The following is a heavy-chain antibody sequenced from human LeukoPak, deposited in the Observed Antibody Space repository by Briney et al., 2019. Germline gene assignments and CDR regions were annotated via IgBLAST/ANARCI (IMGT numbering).Heavy chain of an antibody. CDR2: IYSGGST. V-gene: IGHV3-53*01. D-gene: IGHD2-15*01. CDR1: GFYFRSSA. Sequence: GGSLRLSCATSGFYFRSSAISWVRQAPGKGLEWVSVIYSGGSTYYADSVKGRFTISRDNSKNTLYLQMNSLRAEDTAVYYCARVLGYCSGGSCPHYYYYYYMDVWGKGTTVTVSS. CDR3: ARVLGYCSGGSCPHYYYYYYMDV. J-gene: IGHJ6*03.